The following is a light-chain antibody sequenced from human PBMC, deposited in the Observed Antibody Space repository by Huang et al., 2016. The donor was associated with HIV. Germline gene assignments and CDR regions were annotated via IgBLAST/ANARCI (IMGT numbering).Light chain of an antibody. CDR1: QSVGSN. Sequence: VMTQSPAVLSVSPGERAAISCRARQSVGSNLAWYQQKRGQAPRRLIYSASTRDTGVPARFSGNGSGTEFTLTINSLQSEDFVVYHCQQYNNWPLTFGGGTQVEIK. J-gene: IGKJ4*01. CDR2: SAS. V-gene: IGKV3-15*01. CDR3: QQYNNWPLT.